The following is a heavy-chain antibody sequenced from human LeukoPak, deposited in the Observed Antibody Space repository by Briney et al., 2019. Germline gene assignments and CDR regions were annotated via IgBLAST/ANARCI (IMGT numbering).Heavy chain of an antibody. V-gene: IGHV3-11*04. CDR2: ISSSGSTI. Sequence: GGTLRLSCAASGFTFSDYYMSWLRQAPGKGLEGVSYISSSGSTIYYADSVKGRFTISRDNAKNSLYLQMNSLRAEDTAVYYCASLGGSDSSGSLGYWGQGTLVTVSS. CDR1: GFTFSDYY. J-gene: IGHJ4*02. CDR3: ASLGGSDSSGSLGY. D-gene: IGHD3-22*01.